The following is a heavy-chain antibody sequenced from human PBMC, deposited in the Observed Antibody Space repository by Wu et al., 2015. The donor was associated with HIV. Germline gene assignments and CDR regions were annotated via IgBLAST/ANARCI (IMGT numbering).Heavy chain of an antibody. CDR2: IIPIFNTA. CDR1: GTTFSSHS. V-gene: IGHV1-69*13. J-gene: IGHJ6*03. Sequence: QVQLVQSGAEVRKPKSSVKVSCKASGTTFSSHSISWIRQAPGQGLEWMGRIIPIFNTADYSQRFQGRVTITADDSSTTVYMDLSSLRSDDTALYYCARGDRDYYFYMDVWGKGTTVIVSS. CDR3: ARGDRDYYFYMDV.